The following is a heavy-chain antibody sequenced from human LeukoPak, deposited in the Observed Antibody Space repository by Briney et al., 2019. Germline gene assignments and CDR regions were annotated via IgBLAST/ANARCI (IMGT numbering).Heavy chain of an antibody. CDR1: GGSFSVYY. J-gene: IGHJ2*01. CDR2: INHSGST. V-gene: IGHV4-34*01. D-gene: IGHD3-22*01. Sequence: SETLSLTCAVYGGSFSVYYWSWIRQPPGKGLDWIGEINHSGSTNYNPSLKSRVTISVDTSKNQSSLKLSSVTAADTAVYYCARVQGSYYYGSSSYRYYWYFDLWGRGTLVTVSS. CDR3: ARVQGSYYYGSSSYRYYWYFDL.